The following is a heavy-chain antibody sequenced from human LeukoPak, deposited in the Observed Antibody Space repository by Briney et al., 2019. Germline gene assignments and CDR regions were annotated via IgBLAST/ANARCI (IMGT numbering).Heavy chain of an antibody. V-gene: IGHV4-39*01. J-gene: IGHJ4*02. CDR3: ASTGVGASSSDFDY. D-gene: IGHD1-26*01. CDR2: TYYSGST. Sequence: SETLSLTCTVSGGSITSSSYYWGWIRQPPGKGLEWIGSTYYSGSTYYNPFLKSRVTISVDTSKNQFSLKLSSVTAADAAVYYCASTGVGASSSDFDYWGQGTLVTVSS. CDR1: GGSITSSSYY.